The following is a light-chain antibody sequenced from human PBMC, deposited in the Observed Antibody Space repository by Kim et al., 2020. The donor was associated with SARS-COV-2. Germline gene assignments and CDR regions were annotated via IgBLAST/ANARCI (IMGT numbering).Light chain of an antibody. Sequence: QSVLTQPPSASGTPGQRVTISCSGSSSNIGSHTVSWYQQLPGTAPKLLIYTDNLRPSGVPDRFSGSKFGTSASLAISGLQSEDEADYYCAAWDDSLLWVFGGGTKVTVL. CDR2: TDN. J-gene: IGLJ3*02. CDR3: AAWDDSLLWV. V-gene: IGLV1-44*01. CDR1: SSNIGSHT.